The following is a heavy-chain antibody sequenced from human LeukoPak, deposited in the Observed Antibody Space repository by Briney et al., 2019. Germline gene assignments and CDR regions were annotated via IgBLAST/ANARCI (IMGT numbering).Heavy chain of an antibody. D-gene: IGHD3-10*01. CDR1: GYTLTSYY. V-gene: IGHV1-46*01. CDR2: INPSGGST. J-gene: IGHJ4*02. CDR3: ARSRTKAGTWGGYLDH. Sequence: GASVKVSCKASGYTLTSYYIHWVRQAPGQGLEWMGIINPSGGSTSYAQKFQGRVTMTRDMSTSTVYMELNSLRSEDTAVYYCARSRTKAGTWGGYLDHWGQGTRVTVSS.